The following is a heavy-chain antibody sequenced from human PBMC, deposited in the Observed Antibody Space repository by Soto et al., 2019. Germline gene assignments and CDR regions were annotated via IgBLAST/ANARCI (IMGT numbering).Heavy chain of an antibody. V-gene: IGHV3-23*01. J-gene: IGHJ4*02. CDR1: GFTFSNYV. CDR2: ITGDSSDT. D-gene: IGHD6-6*01. Sequence: GGSLRVSWAASGFTFSNYVMSWVRQTPGKGLEWVSAITGDSSDTYHADSVKGRLTISRDNSKNTLYLQMNSLRAEDTAFYYCAKGSASARPYYFDFWGQGTLVTVSS. CDR3: AKGSASARPYYFDF.